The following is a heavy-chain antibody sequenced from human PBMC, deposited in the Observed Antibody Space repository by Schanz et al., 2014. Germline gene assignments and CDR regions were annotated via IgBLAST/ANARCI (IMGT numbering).Heavy chain of an antibody. J-gene: IGHJ4*02. D-gene: IGHD3-10*01. Sequence: EVQLVESGGGLVQPGRSLRLSCTASGFILNDYAMHWVRQAPGRGLEWVSSITSTSRYIYYADSLKGRFTISRDNAKNSVYLQMNSLRAEDTAEYYCARGVRVRGIIIDYWGPGTLVTVSS. CDR3: ARGVRVRGIIIDY. V-gene: IGHV3-21*01. CDR2: ITSTSRYI. CDR1: GFILNDYA.